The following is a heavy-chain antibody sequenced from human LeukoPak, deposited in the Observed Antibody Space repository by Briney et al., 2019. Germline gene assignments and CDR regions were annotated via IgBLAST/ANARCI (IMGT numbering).Heavy chain of an antibody. CDR2: IRYDGSNK. CDR3: AKEPTNYYGSLYYFDY. V-gene: IGHV3-30*02. CDR1: GFTFSSYG. J-gene: IGHJ4*02. Sequence: GGSLRLSCAASGFTFSSYGMHWVRQAPGKGLEWVAFIRYDGSNKYYADSAKGRFTISRDNSKNTLYLQMNSLRAEDTAVYYCAKEPTNYYGSLYYFDYWGQGTLVTVSS. D-gene: IGHD3-10*01.